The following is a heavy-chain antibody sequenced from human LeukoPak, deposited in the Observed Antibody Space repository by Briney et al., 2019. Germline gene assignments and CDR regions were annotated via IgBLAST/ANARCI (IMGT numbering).Heavy chain of an antibody. V-gene: IGHV4-31*02. CDR3: ARDTVPGDSFDI. J-gene: IGHJ3*02. CDR2: INYRGSA. CDR1: GFTFSSYS. Sequence: LRLSCAASGFTFSSYSMNWVRQYPGKGLEWIGYINYRGSAYYNPSLKSRVTISVDTSKNQFSLKLTSVTAADTAVYYCARDTVPGDSFDIWGQGTMVTVSS.